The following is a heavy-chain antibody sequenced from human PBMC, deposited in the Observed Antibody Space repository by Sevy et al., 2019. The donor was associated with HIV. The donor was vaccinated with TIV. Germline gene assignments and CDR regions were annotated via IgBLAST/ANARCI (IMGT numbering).Heavy chain of an antibody. CDR1: GYTLTELS. V-gene: IGHV1-24*01. CDR2: FDPEDGET. CDR3: ATRKKEYRGTPLEVYYFDY. J-gene: IGHJ4*02. Sequence: ASVKVSCKVSGYTLTELSMHWVRQAPGKGLEWMGGFDPEDGETIYAQKFQGRVTMTEDTSTDKAYMELSSLRSEDTALYYCATRKKEYRGTPLEVYYFDYWGQGTLVTVSS. D-gene: IGHD3-3*01.